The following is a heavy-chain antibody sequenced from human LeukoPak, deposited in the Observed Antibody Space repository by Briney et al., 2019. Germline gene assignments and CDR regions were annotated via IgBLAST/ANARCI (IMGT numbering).Heavy chain of an antibody. D-gene: IGHD2-2*03. Sequence: GGSLRLSCVASGFAFSTYDMQWVRQAPGKGLEWVSGINRSGGKYYKDSGKGRFTISRDNSKSTLYLEMNSLRADDTAVYYCAQGGYFAFDFWGQGTMVTVSS. V-gene: IGHV3-23*01. CDR3: AQGGYFAFDF. CDR2: INRSGGK. CDR1: GFAFSTYD. J-gene: IGHJ3*01.